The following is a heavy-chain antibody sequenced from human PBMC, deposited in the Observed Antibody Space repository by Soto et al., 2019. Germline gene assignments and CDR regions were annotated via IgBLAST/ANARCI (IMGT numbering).Heavy chain of an antibody. D-gene: IGHD3-10*01. Sequence: PGGTLRPSCKPSGFTFSIYAMSWVRQAPGKGLDWVSAISGSGGSTYYADSVKGRFTISRDNSKCSLYLQMNSLRSVDTAVYFCAKPPITMIGGGLCVIDIWGLGYLV. CDR3: AKPPITMIGGGLCVIDI. V-gene: IGHV3-23*01. CDR1: GFTFSIYA. CDR2: ISGSGGST. J-gene: IGHJ4*02.